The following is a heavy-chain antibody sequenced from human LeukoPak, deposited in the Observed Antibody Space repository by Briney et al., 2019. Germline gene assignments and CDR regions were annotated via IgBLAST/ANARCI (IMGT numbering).Heavy chain of an antibody. V-gene: IGHV4-39*01. J-gene: IGHJ4*02. Sequence: TPPLTGTASGRSLRDRSYHSGSFHQPPPKSLERIGSINYSGTTYYNPSLKSRVTISLDTSKNQFSLQLNSATASDTAVFYCASQPTSVIGVDYWGQGILVTVSS. CDR1: GRSLRDRSYH. CDR3: ASQPTSVIGVDY. CDR2: INYSGTT. D-gene: IGHD4-11*01.